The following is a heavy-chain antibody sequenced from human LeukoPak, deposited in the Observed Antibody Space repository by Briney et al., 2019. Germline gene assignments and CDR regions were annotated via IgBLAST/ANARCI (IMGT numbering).Heavy chain of an antibody. J-gene: IGHJ4*01. V-gene: IGHV3-23*01. CDR3: AKGIYSSGWSYFDY. D-gene: IGHD6-19*01. CDR2: LSGSGITT. CDR1: GFTFSNSA. Sequence: TGGSLRLSCAASGFTFSNSAMSWVRQAPGKGLEWVSTLSGSGITTYYADSVTGRFTISRDNSKNTLYLQMNSLKAEDTAGDYCAKGIYSSGWSYFDYWGHGTLVTVSS.